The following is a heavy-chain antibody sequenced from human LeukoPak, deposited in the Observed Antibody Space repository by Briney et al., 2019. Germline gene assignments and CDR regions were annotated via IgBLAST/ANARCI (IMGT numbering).Heavy chain of an antibody. D-gene: IGHD3-22*01. J-gene: IGHJ4*02. Sequence: SQTLSLTCAISGDSVSSNSAAWNWIRQSPSRGLEWLGRTYYRSKWYNDYAVSEKSRITINPDTSKNQFSLQLNSVTPEDTAVYYCARDRTYYYDSSGYPTFDYWGQGTLVTVSS. CDR3: ARDRTYYYDSSGYPTFDY. CDR2: TYYRSKWYN. CDR1: GDSVSSNSAA. V-gene: IGHV6-1*01.